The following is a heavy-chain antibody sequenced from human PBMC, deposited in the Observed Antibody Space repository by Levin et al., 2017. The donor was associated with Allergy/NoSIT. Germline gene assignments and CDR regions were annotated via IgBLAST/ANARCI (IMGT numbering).Heavy chain of an antibody. V-gene: IGHV1-69*13. CDR2: IIPIFGTA. J-gene: IGHJ3*02. CDR1: GGTFSSYA. CDR3: ASPPGRIVGATTAPDAFDI. Sequence: EASVKVSCKASGGTFSSYAISWVRQAPGQGLEWMGGIIPIFGTANYAQKFQGRVTITADESTSTAYMKLSSLRSEDTAVYYCASPPGRIVGATTAPDAFDIWGQGTMVTVSS. D-gene: IGHD1-26*01.